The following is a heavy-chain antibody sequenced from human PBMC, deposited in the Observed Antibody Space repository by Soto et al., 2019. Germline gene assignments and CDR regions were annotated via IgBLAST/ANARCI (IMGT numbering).Heavy chain of an antibody. J-gene: IGHJ6*02. CDR2: IIPIFGTA. CDR3: ARSCSSTSCYYHYYYGMDV. D-gene: IGHD2-2*01. CDR1: GGTFSSYA. V-gene: IGHV1-69*13. Sequence: AVKVSCKASGGTFSSYAISWVRQAPGQGLEWMGGIIPIFGTANYAQKFQGSAKITADESTSTAYMELSSLRSEDTAVYCCARSCSSTSCYYHYYYGMDVWGQGTTVTVSS.